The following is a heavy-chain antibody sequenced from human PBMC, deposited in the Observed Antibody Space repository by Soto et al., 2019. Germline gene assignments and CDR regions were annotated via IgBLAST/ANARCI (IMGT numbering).Heavy chain of an antibody. CDR3: AXGDGYNLSDAFDI. Sequence: QVQLVQSGAEVKKPGSSVKVSCKASGGTFSSYATSWVRQAPGQGLEWMGGIIPIFGTANYAQKFQGRVTIXXDXSXXXXXMXXXXXXXXXXXXYYCAXGDGYNLSDAFDIWGQGTMVTVSS. J-gene: IGHJ3*02. V-gene: IGHV1-69*05. CDR2: IIPIFGTA. CDR1: GGTFSSYA. D-gene: IGHD1-1*01.